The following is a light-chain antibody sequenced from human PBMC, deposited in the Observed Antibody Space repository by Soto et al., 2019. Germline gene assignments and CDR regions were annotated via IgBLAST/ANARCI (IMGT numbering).Light chain of an antibody. CDR3: QQYFSFPWT. J-gene: IGKJ1*01. Sequence: DIVMTQSPDSLAVSLGERATINCKSSQSVLYSSNNKNYLAWYQQRPGQPPNLLIYWASTRESGVPHRFSGSGSGTDFTLTISSLQAEDVAIYYCQQYFSFPWTFGQGTKVEIK. V-gene: IGKV4-1*01. CDR2: WAS. CDR1: QSVLYSSNNKNY.